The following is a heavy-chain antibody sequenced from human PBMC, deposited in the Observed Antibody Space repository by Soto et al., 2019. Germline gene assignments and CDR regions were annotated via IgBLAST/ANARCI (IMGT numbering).Heavy chain of an antibody. D-gene: IGHD4-17*01. V-gene: IGHV3-9*01. CDR1: VFAFDDYA. J-gene: IGHJ4*02. Sequence: SLRLSCAGSVFAFDDYAMHWVRQAPGKGLEWVAGISYNSVSIGYAGSVKGRFTISRDIAKHSLYLEMSSLRAEDTALYYCAKDMGPYGDFAGIDYWGQGTLVTVSS. CDR3: AKDMGPYGDFAGIDY. CDR2: ISYNSVSI.